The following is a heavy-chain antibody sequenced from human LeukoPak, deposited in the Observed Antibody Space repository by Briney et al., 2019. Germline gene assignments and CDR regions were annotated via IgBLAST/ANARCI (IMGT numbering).Heavy chain of an antibody. CDR1: GFTFSSYW. V-gene: IGHV3-7*03. CDR2: IKQDGSEK. J-gene: IGHJ5*02. CDR3: AKDPHYGSGSYYGNWFDP. Sequence: PGGSLRLSCAASGFTFSSYWMSWVRQAPGKGLEWVANIKQDGSEKYYVDSVKGRFTISRDNAKNSLYLQMNSLRAEDTAVYYCAKDPHYGSGSYYGNWFDPWGQGTLVTVSS. D-gene: IGHD3-10*01.